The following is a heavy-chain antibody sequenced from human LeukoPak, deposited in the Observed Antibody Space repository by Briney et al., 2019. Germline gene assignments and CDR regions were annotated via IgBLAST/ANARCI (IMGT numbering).Heavy chain of an antibody. CDR3: AREGGFYRPIDY. D-gene: IGHD3-3*01. CDR1: GGSVTTTNW. CDR2: VHLDGRT. V-gene: IGHV4-4*02. J-gene: IGHJ4*02. Sequence: SGPLSLPCGVSGGSVTTTNWWTSVRQPPGKGLEWIGEVHLDGRTNYNPSLESRLTMSVDLSENHISLKLTSVTAADTAVYYCAREGGFYRPIDYSGQGILVTVSS.